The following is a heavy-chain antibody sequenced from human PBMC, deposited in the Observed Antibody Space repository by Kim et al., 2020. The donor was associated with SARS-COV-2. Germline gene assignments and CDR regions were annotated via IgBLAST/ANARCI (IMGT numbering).Heavy chain of an antibody. CDR2: ISSSSGYI. J-gene: IGHJ4*02. Sequence: LSLTCAASGFTFSSYSMNWVRQAPGKGLEWVSSISSSSGYIYYADSVKGRFTISRDNAKNSLYLQMNSLRAEDTAVYYCARVRGRDIVVVPAANTPFDYWGQGTLVTVSS. CDR1: GFTFSSYS. D-gene: IGHD2-2*01. CDR3: ARVRGRDIVVVPAANTPFDY. V-gene: IGHV3-21*01.